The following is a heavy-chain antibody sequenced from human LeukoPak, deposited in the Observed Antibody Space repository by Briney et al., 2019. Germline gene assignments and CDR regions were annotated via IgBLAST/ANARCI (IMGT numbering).Heavy chain of an antibody. D-gene: IGHD6-13*01. CDR2: ISGSGGST. Sequence: GGSLRLSCAASGFTFSSYAMSWVRQAPGKGLEWVSAISGSGGSTYYADSVKGRFTISRDNSKNTLYLQMNSLRAEDTAVYYCAKILYSSSWYYGAFDIWGQGTMVTVSS. J-gene: IGHJ3*02. CDR1: GFTFSSYA. CDR3: AKILYSSSWYYGAFDI. V-gene: IGHV3-23*01.